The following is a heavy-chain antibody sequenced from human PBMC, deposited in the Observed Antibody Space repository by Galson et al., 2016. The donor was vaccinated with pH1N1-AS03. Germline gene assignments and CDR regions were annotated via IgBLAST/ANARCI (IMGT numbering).Heavy chain of an antibody. CDR1: GLSVAKNY. J-gene: IGHJ4*02. V-gene: IGHV3-53*01. Sequence: SLRLSCAVSGLSVAKNYMSWVRQAPGKGLEWVSSIYTGGDTFYTGSVRGRFTISRDDSKNTLYLQMNSLRAADTAMYYCARVDSSTYSDGWVPFDYWGQGTLVTVSS. CDR2: IYTGGDT. CDR3: ARVDSSTYSDGWVPFDY. D-gene: IGHD5-24*01.